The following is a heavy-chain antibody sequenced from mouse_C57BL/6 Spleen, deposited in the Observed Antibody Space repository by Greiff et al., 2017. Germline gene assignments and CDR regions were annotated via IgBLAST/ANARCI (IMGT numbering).Heavy chain of an antibody. Sequence: EVKLMESGAELVRPGASVKLSCTASGFNIKDDYMHWVKQRPEQGLEWIGWIDPENGDTEYASKFQGKATITADTSSNTAYLQLSSLTSEDTAVYYCTSYGSSRVGYFDVWGTGTTVTVSS. CDR1: GFNIKDDY. CDR2: IDPENGDT. J-gene: IGHJ1*03. CDR3: TSYGSSRVGYFDV. D-gene: IGHD1-1*01. V-gene: IGHV14-4*01.